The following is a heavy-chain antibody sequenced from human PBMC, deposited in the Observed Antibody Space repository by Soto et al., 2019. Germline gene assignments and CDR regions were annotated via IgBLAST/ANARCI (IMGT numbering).Heavy chain of an antibody. V-gene: IGHV3-7*01. CDR3: ARVYYDYIWGSYPLVY. CDR2: IKQDGSEK. CDR1: GLTFSSHW. D-gene: IGHD3-16*02. Sequence: PGGSLRLSCAASGLTFSSHWMSWVRQAPGKGLEWLASIKQDGSEKHYVDSVKGRFTISRDNAKNSLYLQMNSLRVEDTAVYYCARVYYDYIWGSYPLVYWGQGTLVTVSS. J-gene: IGHJ4*02.